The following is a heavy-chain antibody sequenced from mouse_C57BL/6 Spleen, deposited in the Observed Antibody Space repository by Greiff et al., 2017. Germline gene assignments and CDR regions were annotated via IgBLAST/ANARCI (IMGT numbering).Heavy chain of an antibody. D-gene: IGHD2-5*01. CDR1: GFTFSSYA. J-gene: IGHJ2*01. CDR3: ARERSNDY. CDR2: ISDGGSYT. Sequence: EVKLVESGGGLVKPGGSLKLSCAASGFTFSSYAMSWVRQTPEKRLEWVATISDGGSYTYYPDNVKGRFTISRDNAKNNLYLQMSHLKSEDTAMYYCARERSNDYWGQGTTLTVSS. V-gene: IGHV5-4*01.